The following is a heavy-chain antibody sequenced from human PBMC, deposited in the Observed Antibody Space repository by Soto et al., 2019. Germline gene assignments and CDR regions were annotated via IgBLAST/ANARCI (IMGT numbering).Heavy chain of an antibody. V-gene: IGHV4-39*01. Sequence: QLQLQESGPGLVKPSETLSLTRTVSGGSISSSSYYWGWIRQPPGKGLEWIGSIYYSGSTYYNPSLKSRVTISVDTSKNQFSLKLSSVTAADTAVYYCAGCGGRELGCITIFGVGNFDYWGQGTLVTVSS. D-gene: IGHD3-3*01. J-gene: IGHJ4*02. CDR3: AGCGGRELGCITIFGVGNFDY. CDR1: GGSISSSSYY. CDR2: IYYSGST.